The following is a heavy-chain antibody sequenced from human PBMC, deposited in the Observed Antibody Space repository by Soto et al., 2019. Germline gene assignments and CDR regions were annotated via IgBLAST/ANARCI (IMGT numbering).Heavy chain of an antibody. CDR1: GFTFSRYE. D-gene: IGHD1-26*01. CDR3: ARDSTDSGSLDY. V-gene: IGHV3-48*03. Sequence: PGGSLRLSCAASGFTFSRYEMNWVRQAPGKGLEWVSYIGSSATSIYYADFVKGRFTISRDNAKKSLYLQMNSLRAEDTAVYYCARDSTDSGSLDYWGQGTLVTVSS. CDR2: IGSSATSI. J-gene: IGHJ4*02.